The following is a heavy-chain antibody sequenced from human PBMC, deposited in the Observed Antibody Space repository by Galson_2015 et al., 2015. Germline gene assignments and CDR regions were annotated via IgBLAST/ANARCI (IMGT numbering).Heavy chain of an antibody. Sequence: SVKVSCKASGGTFSSYAISWVRQAPGQGLEWMGGIIPIFGTANYAQKFQGRVTITADESTSTAYMELSSLRSEDTAVYYCAREAVVVVAANYYYYYYMDVWGKGTPVTVSS. CDR1: GGTFSSYA. CDR3: AREAVVVVAANYYYYYYMDV. V-gene: IGHV1-69*13. J-gene: IGHJ6*03. D-gene: IGHD2-15*01. CDR2: IIPIFGTA.